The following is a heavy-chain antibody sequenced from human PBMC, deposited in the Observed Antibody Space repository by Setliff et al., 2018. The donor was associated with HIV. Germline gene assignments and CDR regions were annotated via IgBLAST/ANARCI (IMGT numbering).Heavy chain of an antibody. V-gene: IGHV4-39*01. CDR2: VSQSGST. CDR3: ARVPVAGANWFDP. D-gene: IGHD2-21*01. Sequence: PSETLSLTCSVSGVSINRTDHYWGWIRQSPGKSLEWIGSVSQSGSTYYNPSLKSRITISVDRSKNLFSLKLISVTAADQGVYYCARVPVAGANWFDPWGLGTLVTSPQ. CDR1: GVSINRTDHY. J-gene: IGHJ5*02.